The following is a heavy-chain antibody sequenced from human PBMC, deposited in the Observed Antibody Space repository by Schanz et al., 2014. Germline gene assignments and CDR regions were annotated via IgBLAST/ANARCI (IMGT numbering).Heavy chain of an antibody. CDR2: ISSRGTTI. Sequence: HVQLAESGGGLVTPGGSLRLSCAASGFTFSDYYMSWIRQAPGKGLECISYISSRGTTIYYADSVKGRFTISRDNAENSLYLQMSSLRAEDTAVYYCASSSYRLLSYYYAMDVWGQGTTVTVSS. J-gene: IGHJ6*02. CDR3: ASSSYRLLSYYYAMDV. V-gene: IGHV3-11*01. CDR1: GFTFSDYY. D-gene: IGHD1-26*01.